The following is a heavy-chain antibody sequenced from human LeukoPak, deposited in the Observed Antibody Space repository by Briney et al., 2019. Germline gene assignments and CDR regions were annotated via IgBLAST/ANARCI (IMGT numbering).Heavy chain of an antibody. CDR2: ISGGSSSI. CDR1: GFTFSSYA. J-gene: IGHJ1*01. D-gene: IGHD1-1*01. CDR3: VLRHNDGYLQH. Sequence: PGGSLRLSCAASGFTFSSYAMNWVRQAPGKGLEWVSIISGGSSSIYYADSVKGRFTISRDNSKNTLYLQMNSLRAEDTALYYCVLRHNDGYLQHWGQGTLVTVSS. V-gene: IGHV3-23*01.